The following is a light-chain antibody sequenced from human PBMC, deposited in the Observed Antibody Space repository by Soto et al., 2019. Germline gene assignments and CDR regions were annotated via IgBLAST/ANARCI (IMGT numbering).Light chain of an antibody. J-gene: IGKJ5*01. CDR2: DAS. CDR1: QSVSSY. CDR3: QQRSNWPLIA. V-gene: IGKV3-11*01. Sequence: EIVLTQSPATLSLSPGERATLSCRASQSVSSYLAWYQQKPGQAPRLLIYDASNRATGIPARFSGSGSGTDFTITISSLEPEDFAVYYCQQRSNWPLIAFGQGTRLESK.